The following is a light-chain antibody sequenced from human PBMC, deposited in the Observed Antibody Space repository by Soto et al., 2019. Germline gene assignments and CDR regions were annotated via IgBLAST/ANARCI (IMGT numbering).Light chain of an antibody. CDR3: SSYAGSDIFV. Sequence: QSALTQPPSASGSPGQSLTISCTGTSSDVGGYNYVFWYQQHPGKAPKLMIYEVNQRPSGVPDRFSGSKSGNTASLTVSGLQAEDEADYYCSSYAGSDIFVFGGGTKLTVL. V-gene: IGLV2-8*01. CDR2: EVN. CDR1: SSDVGGYNY. J-gene: IGLJ2*01.